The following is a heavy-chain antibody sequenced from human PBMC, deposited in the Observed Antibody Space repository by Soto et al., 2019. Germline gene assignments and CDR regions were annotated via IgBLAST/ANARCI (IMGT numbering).Heavy chain of an antibody. CDR2: TYYRSECFN. V-gene: IGHV6-1*01. Sequence: SPTLSLSCAISGDSVSSNSAGWNWIRQSPSRGLEWLGRTYYRSECFNEYAVSVKSRITINPDTSRNQISLQLNSVTPEDTAIYFRARDSAFAYWGRGTQVTVSS. D-gene: IGHD6-25*01. CDR1: GDSVSSNSAG. J-gene: IGHJ4*01. CDR3: ARDSAFAY.